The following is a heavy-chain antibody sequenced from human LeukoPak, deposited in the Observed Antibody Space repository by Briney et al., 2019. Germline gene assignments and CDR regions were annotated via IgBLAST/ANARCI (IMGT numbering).Heavy chain of an antibody. CDR1: GYTLTELS. CDR2: FDPEDGET. V-gene: IGHV1-24*01. CDR3: ASKSRVVPAAIPFDY. D-gene: IGHD2-2*01. Sequence: ASVKVSCKVSGYTLTELSMHWVRQAPGKGLEWMGGFDPEDGETIYAQKFQGRVTMTEDTSTDTAYMELSSLRSEDTAVYFCASKSRVVPAAIPFDYWGQGTLVTVSS. J-gene: IGHJ4*02.